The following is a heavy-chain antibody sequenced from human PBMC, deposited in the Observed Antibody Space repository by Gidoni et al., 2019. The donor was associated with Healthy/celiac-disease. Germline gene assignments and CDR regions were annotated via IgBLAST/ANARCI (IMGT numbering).Heavy chain of an antibody. D-gene: IGHD3-22*01. CDR2: ISGSGGST. CDR3: AKVYYYDSSGRTGFDY. Sequence: EVQLLESGGGLVQPGGSLRLSCAASGFTFSSYAMSWVRQAPGKGLEWVSAISGSGGSTYYADSVKGRFTISRDNSKNTLYLQMNSLRAEDTAVYYCAKVYYYDSSGRTGFDYWGQGTLVTVSS. V-gene: IGHV3-23*01. CDR1: GFTFSSYA. J-gene: IGHJ4*02.